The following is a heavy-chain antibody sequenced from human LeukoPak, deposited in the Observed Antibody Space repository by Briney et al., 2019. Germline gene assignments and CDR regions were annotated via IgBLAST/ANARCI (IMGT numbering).Heavy chain of an antibody. CDR3: ARDYGSGSYYNPPRIRDYYYYYMDV. CDR1: GFTFSDYY. Sequence: GSLRLSCAASGFTFSDYYMSWIRQAPGKGLEWVSYISSSGSTIYYADSVKGRFTISRDNAKNSLYLQMNSLRAEDTAVYYCARDYGSGSYYNPPRIRDYYYYYMDVWGKGTTVTVSS. D-gene: IGHD3-10*01. J-gene: IGHJ6*03. CDR2: ISSSGSTI. V-gene: IGHV3-11*01.